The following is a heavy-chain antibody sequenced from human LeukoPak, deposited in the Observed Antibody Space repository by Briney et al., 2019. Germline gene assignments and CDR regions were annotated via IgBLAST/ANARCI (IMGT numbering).Heavy chain of an antibody. V-gene: IGHV3-13*05. CDR1: GFTFSSYN. J-gene: IGHJ4*02. D-gene: IGHD3-3*01. CDR3: ATATRSGYYDY. Sequence: GGSLRLSCAASGFTFSSYNMHWVRQATGQGLEWVSAIGTAGDPYYPGSVKGRFTISREHAKNSLYLQMNSLRAGDTAVYYCATATRSGYYDYWGQGTLVTVSS. CDR2: IGTAGDP.